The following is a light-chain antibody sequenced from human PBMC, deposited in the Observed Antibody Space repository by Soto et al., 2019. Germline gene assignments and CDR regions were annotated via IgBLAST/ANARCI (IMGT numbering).Light chain of an antibody. CDR1: QSVDSN. Sequence: EIVMTQSPATLSVSPGDGATLSCRASQSVDSNLAWYQQKPGQTPRLLIYGASTRPTGIPARFSGSGSGTAFTLTISRLEPEDFAVYYCQQYGSSSLTFGGGTKVEIK. CDR2: GAS. J-gene: IGKJ4*01. CDR3: QQYGSSSLT. V-gene: IGKV3D-15*01.